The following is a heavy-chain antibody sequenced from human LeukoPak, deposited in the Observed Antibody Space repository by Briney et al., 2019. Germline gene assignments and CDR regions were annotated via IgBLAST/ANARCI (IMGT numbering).Heavy chain of an antibody. CDR3: ASAYSSSWFDY. CDR1: GGSISGYY. V-gene: IGHV4-59*08. Sequence: SETLSLTSTVSGGSISGYYWSWIRQPPGKGLEWIGYIYYSGSTNYNPSLKSRVTISVDTSKNQFSLKLSSVTAADTAVYYCASAYSSSWFDYWGQGTLVTVSS. CDR2: IYYSGST. D-gene: IGHD6-13*01. J-gene: IGHJ4*02.